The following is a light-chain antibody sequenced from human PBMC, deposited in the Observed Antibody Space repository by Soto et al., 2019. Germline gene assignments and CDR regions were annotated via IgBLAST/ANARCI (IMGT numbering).Light chain of an antibody. CDR1: ENVRTF. CDR3: QQHSHWPPWT. CDR2: GAS. J-gene: IGKJ1*01. V-gene: IGKV3-11*01. Sequence: EVVLTQSPATLSFSPGERATLSCRASENVRTFVDWYQQKPGQAHRLLIYGASNRATGIPARVSGSGSGTDFTLTISDLEPEDFAVYYCQQHSHWPPWTFGQGTRVEIQ.